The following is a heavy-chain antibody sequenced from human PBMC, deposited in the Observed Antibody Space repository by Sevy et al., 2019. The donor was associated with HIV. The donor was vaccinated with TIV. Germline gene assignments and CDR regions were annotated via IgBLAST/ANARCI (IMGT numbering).Heavy chain of an antibody. CDR1: GFTFSDYG. D-gene: IGHD1-7*01. Sequence: GGSLRLSCAASGFTFSDYGMHWVRQAPGKGLEWVAVIWSDGSNKYYGDSVKGRFTISRDSTKNTLFLQMNSLRVDDTAVYYCAREGSSGTTTSFDYWGQGALVTVSS. CDR2: IWSDGSNK. CDR3: AREGSSGTTTSFDY. V-gene: IGHV3-33*01. J-gene: IGHJ4*02.